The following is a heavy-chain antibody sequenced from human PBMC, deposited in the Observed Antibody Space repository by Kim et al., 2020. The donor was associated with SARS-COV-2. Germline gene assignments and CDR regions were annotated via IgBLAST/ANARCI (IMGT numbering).Heavy chain of an antibody. Sequence: GGSLRLSCAASGFTFDDYGMSWVRQAPGKGLEWVSGINWNGGSTGYADSVKGRFTISRDNAKNSLYLQMNSLRAEDTALYHCAREGCCSGGSCYSFHFDYWGQGTLVTVSS. V-gene: IGHV3-20*01. J-gene: IGHJ4*02. D-gene: IGHD2-15*01. CDR2: INWNGGST. CDR1: GFTFDDYG. CDR3: AREGCCSGGSCYSFHFDY.